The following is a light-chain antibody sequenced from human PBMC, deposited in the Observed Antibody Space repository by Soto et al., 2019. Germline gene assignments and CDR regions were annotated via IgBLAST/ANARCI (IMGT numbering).Light chain of an antibody. CDR1: SFNIGAGYE. CDR2: GNV. CDR3: QSYYNGLRGWV. J-gene: IGLJ3*02. V-gene: IGLV1-40*01. Sequence: QSVLTQPPSVSGAPGQRVTISCNGTSFNIGAGYEVHWYQHLPDRPPKLLLNGNVNRPSGIPDRFSASKSGASSSLAITGLPTEDEADYFWQSYYNGLRGWVFGGGTKLTVL.